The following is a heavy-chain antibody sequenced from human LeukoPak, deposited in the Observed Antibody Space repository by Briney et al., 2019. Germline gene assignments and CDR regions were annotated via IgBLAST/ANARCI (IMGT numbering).Heavy chain of an antibody. Sequence: GASVKVSCKASGYTFTGYYMHWLRQAPGQGLEWMGWINPNNGDTKYAQKFQGRVTMTRDTSISTAYMELSRLRSDDTAVYYCARARIVVVPAATDWGQGTLVTVSS. D-gene: IGHD2-2*01. V-gene: IGHV1-2*02. CDR3: ARARIVVVPAATD. J-gene: IGHJ4*02. CDR1: GYTFTGYY. CDR2: INPNNGDT.